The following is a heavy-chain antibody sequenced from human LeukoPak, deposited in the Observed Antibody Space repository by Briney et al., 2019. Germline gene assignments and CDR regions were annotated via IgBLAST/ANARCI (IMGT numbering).Heavy chain of an antibody. V-gene: IGHV3-30*18. CDR2: ISYDGSNK. CDR3: AKEEKPPYYYGSGSSYDY. Sequence: PGGSLRLSCAASAFTFSDYYMSWIRQAPGKGLEWVAVISYDGSNKYYADSVKGRFTISRDNSKNTLYLQMNSLRAEDTAVYYCAKEEKPPYYYGSGSSYDYWGQGTLVTVSS. CDR1: AFTFSDYY. D-gene: IGHD3-10*01. J-gene: IGHJ4*02.